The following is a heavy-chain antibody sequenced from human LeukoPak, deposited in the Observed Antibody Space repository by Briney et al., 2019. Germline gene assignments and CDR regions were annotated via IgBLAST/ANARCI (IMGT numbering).Heavy chain of an antibody. Sequence: ASVKVSCKASGYPFTSYYMHWVRQAPGQGLEWMGVINPSGGSTSYAQKFQGRVTMTRDTSTSTVYMELSSLRSEDTAVYYCARDGRGSGSYYNICLYWGQGTLVTVSS. CDR2: INPSGGST. D-gene: IGHD3-10*01. J-gene: IGHJ4*01. CDR1: GYPFTSYY. CDR3: ARDGRGSGSYYNICLY. V-gene: IGHV1-46*01.